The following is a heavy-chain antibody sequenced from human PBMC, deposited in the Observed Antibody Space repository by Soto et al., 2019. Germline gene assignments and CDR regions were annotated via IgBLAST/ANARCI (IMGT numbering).Heavy chain of an antibody. D-gene: IGHD6-6*01. V-gene: IGHV3-30*03. CDR2: ISYDGSNK. CDR1: GFTFSSYG. Sequence: PGGSLRLSCAASGFTFSSYGMHWVRQAPGKGLEWVAVISYDGSNKYYADSVKGRFTISRDNSKNTLYLQMNSLRAEDTAVHYCARKYSSSSPFDYWGQGTLVTVS. J-gene: IGHJ4*02. CDR3: ARKYSSSSPFDY.